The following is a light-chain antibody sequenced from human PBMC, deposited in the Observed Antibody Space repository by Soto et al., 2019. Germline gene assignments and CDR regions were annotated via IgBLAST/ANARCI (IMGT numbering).Light chain of an antibody. CDR2: TND. Sequence: QSVLTQPPSASGAPGQRVTISCSGSDSNIGTKHVSWYQQLPGTAPKLLIYTNDQRPSGVPDRFSGSKSGTSASLAISGLRSEDEADYFCAAWDDSLSGRVFGGGTKLTVL. CDR3: AAWDDSLSGRV. V-gene: IGLV1-47*01. J-gene: IGLJ3*02. CDR1: DSNIGTKH.